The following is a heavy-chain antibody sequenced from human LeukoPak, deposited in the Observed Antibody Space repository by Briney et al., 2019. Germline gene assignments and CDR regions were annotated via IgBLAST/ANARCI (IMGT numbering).Heavy chain of an antibody. Sequence: SVKVSCKASRGTFSSYGISWVRQAPGQGLEWRGGVIAIFGRVKYGQKFQGRATITTDESTSTAYMELSSLTSEDTGVYYCARGELGDSSGFSFFDYWGQGTLVTVSS. D-gene: IGHD3-22*01. CDR1: RGTFSSYG. J-gene: IGHJ4*02. CDR3: ARGELGDSSGFSFFDY. CDR2: VIAIFGRV. V-gene: IGHV1-69*05.